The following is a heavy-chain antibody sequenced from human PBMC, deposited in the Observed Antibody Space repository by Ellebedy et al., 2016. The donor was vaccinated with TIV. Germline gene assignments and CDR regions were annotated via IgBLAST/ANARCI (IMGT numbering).Heavy chain of an antibody. J-gene: IGHJ6*02. CDR2: ISGKGDST. V-gene: IGHV3-23*01. CDR3: AKGGTMVRGLINLLYGMDV. Sequence: GESLKISCAASGFTFSTYAMSWVRQAPGKGLEWISTISGKGDSTYYADSVKGRFTISRDNSKNTLYLQMNSLRAGDTAVYYCAKGGTMVRGLINLLYGMDVWGPGTTVTVSS. D-gene: IGHD3-10*01. CDR1: GFTFSTYA.